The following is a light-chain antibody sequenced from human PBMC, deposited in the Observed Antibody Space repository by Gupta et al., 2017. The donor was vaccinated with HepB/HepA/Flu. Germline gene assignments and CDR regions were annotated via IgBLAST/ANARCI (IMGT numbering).Light chain of an antibody. CDR3: QQVHHYLLT. CDR1: QAISSS. CDR2: AAS. J-gene: IGKJ4*01. V-gene: IGKV1-9*01. Sequence: DIQLTQSPSLLSASIRDRVTITCRASQAISSSLAWFQQKPGKAPKLLIYAASTLQSGVPSRFSGGGSGTEFTLTISSLQPEDFAAYYCQQVHHYLLTFGGGTKVEI.